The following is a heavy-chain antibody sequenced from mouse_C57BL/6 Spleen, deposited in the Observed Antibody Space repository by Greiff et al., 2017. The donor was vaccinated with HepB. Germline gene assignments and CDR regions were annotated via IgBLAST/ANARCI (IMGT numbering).Heavy chain of an antibody. V-gene: IGHV1-53*01. CDR1: GYTFTRYL. J-gene: IGHJ2*01. Sequence: QVQLQQPGTDLVKPGASVQLSCKASGYTFTRYLMLWVKQRPGQGLEWIGNINPSNGCTNYNEKFKSKATLTVDKSSSTAYMQLSSLTSEDSAVYYCARGDSFDYWGQGTTLTVSS. CDR2: INPSNGCT. D-gene: IGHD2-12*01. CDR3: ARGDSFDY.